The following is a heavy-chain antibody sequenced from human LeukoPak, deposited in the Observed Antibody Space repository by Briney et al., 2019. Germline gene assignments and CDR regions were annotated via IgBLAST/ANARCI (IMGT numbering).Heavy chain of an antibody. CDR1: GFTFSSYA. D-gene: IGHD1-26*01. V-gene: IGHV3-23*01. J-gene: IGHJ4*02. Sequence: GGSLRLSCAASGFTFSSYAMSWVRQAPGKGLEWVSDISGSGGSTYYADSVKGRFTISRDNFKNTLYLQMNSLRAEDTALYYCAKGASGSYHTPYDYWGQGTLVTVSS. CDR3: AKGASGSYHTPYDY. CDR2: ISGSGGST.